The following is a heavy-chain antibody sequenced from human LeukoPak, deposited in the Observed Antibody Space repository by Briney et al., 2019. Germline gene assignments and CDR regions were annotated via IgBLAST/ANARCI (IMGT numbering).Heavy chain of an antibody. CDR1: GYTFTSYD. V-gene: IGHV1-2*02. CDR3: ASGQMRYYYDSSGYFHPAAYYYYMDV. J-gene: IGHJ6*03. D-gene: IGHD3-22*01. CDR2: INPNSGGT. Sequence: ASVKVSCKASGYTFTSYDINWVRQAPGQGLEWMGWINPNSGGTNYAQKFQGRVTMTRDTSISTAYMELSRLRSDDTAVYYCASGQMRYYYDSSGYFHPAAYYYYMDVWGKGTTVTVSS.